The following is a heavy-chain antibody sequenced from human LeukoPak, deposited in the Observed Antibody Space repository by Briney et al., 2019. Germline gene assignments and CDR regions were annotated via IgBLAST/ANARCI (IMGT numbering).Heavy chain of an antibody. CDR3: ARRFYDSSGET. CDR2: IIPIFGMA. Sequence: SVKVSCKASGGTFSSYAISWVRQAPGQGLEWMGRIIPIFGMANYAQKFQGRVTITADKSTSTAYMELSSLRSEDTAVYYCARRFYDSSGETWGQGTLVTVYS. V-gene: IGHV1-69*04. J-gene: IGHJ5*02. CDR1: GGTFSSYA. D-gene: IGHD3-22*01.